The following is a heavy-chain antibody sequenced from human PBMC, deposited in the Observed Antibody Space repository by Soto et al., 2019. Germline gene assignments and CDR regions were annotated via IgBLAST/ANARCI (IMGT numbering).Heavy chain of an antibody. CDR3: AKDQVRKLPRVFDF. Sequence: GGSLRLSCATSGLTFSNYAMHWVRQAPGGGLEWVSRMSGGGSYTYYADSVRGRFTISRDRSQNTLYLQMSSLRAEDTALYYCAKDQVRKLPRVFDFGGRETRVTVS. CDR2: MSGGGSYT. D-gene: IGHD2-15*01. J-gene: IGHJ5*01. V-gene: IGHV3-23*01. CDR1: GLTFSNYA.